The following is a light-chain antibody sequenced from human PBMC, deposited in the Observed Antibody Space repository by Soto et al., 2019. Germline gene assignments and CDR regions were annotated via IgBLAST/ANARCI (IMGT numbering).Light chain of an antibody. J-gene: IGKJ1*01. CDR1: QSVSSN. Sequence: EIVMTQSPATLSVSQGERATLSCRASQSVSSNLAWYQQKPGQAPRPLIYGASTRATGIPARFSGSGSGTDFTLTISRLEPEDFAVYYCQQYGSSGTFGQGTKVDI. CDR2: GAS. V-gene: IGKV3-15*01. CDR3: QQYGSSGT.